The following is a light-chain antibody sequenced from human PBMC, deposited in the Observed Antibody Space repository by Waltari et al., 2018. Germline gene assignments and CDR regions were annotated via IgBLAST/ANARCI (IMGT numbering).Light chain of an antibody. CDR3: CAYAGNSV. V-gene: IGLV2-23*01. CDR2: EGN. J-gene: IGLJ1*01. CDR1: SSYVETFNF. Sequence: QSALTQPASVSGSPGQSITIPCTGISSYVETFNFVSLYQQYPGKAPKLIIFEGNKRPSRVSNRFSGSKSGNTASLTSSGLQTEDEADYFCCAYAGNSVFGTGTKVTVL.